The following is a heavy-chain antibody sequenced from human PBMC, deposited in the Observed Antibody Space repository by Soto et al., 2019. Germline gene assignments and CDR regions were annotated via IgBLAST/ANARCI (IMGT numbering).Heavy chain of an antibody. CDR3: ASMYYYGSGSYRDY. CDR2: IYYSGST. CDR1: GGSISSSSYY. V-gene: IGHV4-39*01. D-gene: IGHD3-10*01. J-gene: IGHJ4*02. Sequence: SETLSLTCTVSGGSISSSSYYWGWIRQPPGKGPEWIGSIYYSGSTYYNPSLKSRVTISVDTSKNQFSLKLSSVTAADTAVYYCASMYYYGSGSYRDYWGQGTLVTVSS.